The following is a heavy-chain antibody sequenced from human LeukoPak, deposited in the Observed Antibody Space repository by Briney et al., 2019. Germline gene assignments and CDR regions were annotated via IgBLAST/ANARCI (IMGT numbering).Heavy chain of an antibody. Sequence: EASVKVSCKASGYIFTGHYMNWVRQVPGQGLEWMGGIIPIFGTANYAQKFQGRVTITADESTSTAYMELSSLRSEDTAVYYCARVSGYSGYDRDYWGQGTLVTVSS. CDR1: GYIFTGHY. D-gene: IGHD5-12*01. CDR2: IIPIFGTA. CDR3: ARVSGYSGYDRDY. J-gene: IGHJ4*02. V-gene: IGHV1-69*13.